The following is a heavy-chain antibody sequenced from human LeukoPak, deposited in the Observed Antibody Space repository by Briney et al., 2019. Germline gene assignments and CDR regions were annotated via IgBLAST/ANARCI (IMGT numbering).Heavy chain of an antibody. CDR2: IKLVGSEK. Sequence: GGSLRLACVASGFTFGKYWMSWVRHAPGKGLEWVANIKLVGSEKNYVDSVKGRFTISRDNIKNSLYLQMNSLRAEDTAVFYCARDQYDTWSRRGNFDSWGQGTLVIVSS. V-gene: IGHV3-7*03. D-gene: IGHD3-3*01. CDR3: ARDQYDTWSRRGNFDS. CDR1: GFTFGKYW. J-gene: IGHJ4*02.